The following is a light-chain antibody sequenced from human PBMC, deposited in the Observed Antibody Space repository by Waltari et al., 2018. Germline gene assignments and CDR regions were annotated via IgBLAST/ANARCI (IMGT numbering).Light chain of an antibody. J-gene: IGKJ1*01. Sequence: DIQMTQSPSSLSASVGDRVTITCRASQTISSYLNWYQQKPGKAPHLLIYTASSLQSGVPSRFSGSGSGTDFTLTISSLQPEDFATYYCQQCYSYPRTFGQGTKVEIK. CDR3: QQCYSYPRT. CDR2: TAS. V-gene: IGKV1-39*01. CDR1: QTISSY.